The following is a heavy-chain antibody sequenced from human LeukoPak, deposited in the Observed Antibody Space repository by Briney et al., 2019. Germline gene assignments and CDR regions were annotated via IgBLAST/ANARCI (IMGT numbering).Heavy chain of an antibody. J-gene: IGHJ4*02. V-gene: IGHV3-21*01. Sequence: PGGSLRLSCAASGFTFSTYSMNWVRQAPGKGLEWVSSISSSSSYIYYADSVMGRFTISRDNAKNSLYLQMNSLRAEDTAVYYCARDRRVYTDLFDYWGQGTLVTVSS. D-gene: IGHD5/OR15-5a*01. CDR2: ISSSSSYI. CDR1: GFTFSTYS. CDR3: ARDRRVYTDLFDY.